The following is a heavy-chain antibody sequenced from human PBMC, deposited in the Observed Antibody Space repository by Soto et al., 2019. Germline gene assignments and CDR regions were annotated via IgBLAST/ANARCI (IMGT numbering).Heavy chain of an antibody. CDR3: ARDRLRLGELSLIGYFDY. D-gene: IGHD3-16*02. CDR2: ISYDGINE. V-gene: IGHV3-30*15. CDR1: GFTFTSYA. Sequence: QVQLVESGGSVVQPRRSLRLSCEASGFTFTSYAMHWVRQAPGKGLEWVAVISYDGINEYYADSVKGRFTISRDNSKNALFLQMSSLRVAETAVYYCARDRLRLGELSLIGYFDYWGQGTLLTVSS. J-gene: IGHJ4*02.